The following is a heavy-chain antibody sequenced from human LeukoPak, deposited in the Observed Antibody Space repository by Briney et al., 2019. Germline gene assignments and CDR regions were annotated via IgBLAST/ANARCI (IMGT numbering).Heavy chain of an antibody. D-gene: IGHD1-14*01. CDR2: MNPYSGGT. Sequence: ASVKVSCKTSGYIFSYYDINWVRQATGQGLEWMGWMNPYSGGTGYAQNFQGRVTMTRDTSISTAYMELSSLTSDDTAVYYCARFHRHQLPKSDCWGQGTLVTVSS. CDR3: ARFHRHQLPKSDC. V-gene: IGHV1-8*01. CDR1: GYIFSYYD. J-gene: IGHJ4*02.